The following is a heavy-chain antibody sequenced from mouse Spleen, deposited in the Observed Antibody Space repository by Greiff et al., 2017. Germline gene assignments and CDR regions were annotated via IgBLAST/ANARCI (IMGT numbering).Heavy chain of an antibody. J-gene: IGHJ1*03. CDR1: GFTFSSYG. V-gene: IGHV5-6*01. D-gene: IGHD1-1*02. CDR2: ISSGGSYT. Sequence: EVHLVESGGDLVKPGGSLKLSCAASGFTFSSYGMSWVRQTPDKRLEWVATISSGGSYTYYLDSVKGRFTISRDNAKNTLYLQMSSLKSEDTAMYYCARQVDYGGYYWYFDVWGTGTTVTVSA. CDR3: ARQVDYGGYYWYFDV.